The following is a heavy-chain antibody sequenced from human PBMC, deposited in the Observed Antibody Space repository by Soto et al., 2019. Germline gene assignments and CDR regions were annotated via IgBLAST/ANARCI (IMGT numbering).Heavy chain of an antibody. CDR3: ARHRYSSSWYRRDEFDY. Sequence: SETLSPTCTVSGGSISSSSYYWGWIRQPPGKGLEWIGSIYYSGSTYYNPSLKSRVTISVDTSKNQFSLKLSSVTAADTAVYYCARHRYSSSWYRRDEFDYWGQGTLVTVSS. V-gene: IGHV4-39*01. D-gene: IGHD6-13*01. CDR1: GGSISSSSYY. CDR2: IYYSGST. J-gene: IGHJ4*02.